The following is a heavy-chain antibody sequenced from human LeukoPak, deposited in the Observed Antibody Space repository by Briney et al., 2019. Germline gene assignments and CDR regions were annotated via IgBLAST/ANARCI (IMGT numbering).Heavy chain of an antibody. CDR2: IYYSGST. CDR1: GGSISSYY. Sequence: PSETLSLTCTVSGGSISSYYWSWIRQPPGKGLEWIGYIYYSGSTNYNPSLKSRVTISVDTSKNQSSLKLSSVTAADTAVYYCALLGNAFDIWGQGTMVTVPS. J-gene: IGHJ3*02. CDR3: ALLGNAFDI. D-gene: IGHD2-15*01. V-gene: IGHV4-59*08.